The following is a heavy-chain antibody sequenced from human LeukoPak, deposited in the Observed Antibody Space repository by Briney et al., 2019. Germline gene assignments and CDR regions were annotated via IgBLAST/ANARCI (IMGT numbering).Heavy chain of an antibody. CDR2: IRSYSSYI. D-gene: IGHD2/OR15-2a*01. CDR1: GFTFSSYG. Sequence: GGSLRLSCAASGFTFSSYGMSWVRQAPGKGLEWVASIRSYSSYIYYADSVKGRFTISRDDAQKSLYLQMNSLRAEDTAVYFCARFSEVYYYVDVWGTGTTVTVSS. CDR3: ARFSEVYYYVDV. J-gene: IGHJ6*03. V-gene: IGHV3-21*01.